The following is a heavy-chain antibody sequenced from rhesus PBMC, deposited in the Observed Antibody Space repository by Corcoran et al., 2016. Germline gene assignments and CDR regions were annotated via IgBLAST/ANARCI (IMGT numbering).Heavy chain of an antibody. CDR2: ITYSGST. Sequence: QVQLQESGPGLVKPSETLSLTCAVSGYSISGYYWSWIRQDPGKGLEWIGYITYSGSTSYNSSLKSRVTSSRDTSKNQFSRKLSSVTAADTAVYYCARVGPYDLVDYWGQGVLVTVSS. CDR3: ARVGPYDLVDY. V-gene: IGHV4-122*02. J-gene: IGHJ4*01. CDR1: GYSISGYY. D-gene: IGHD3-40*01.